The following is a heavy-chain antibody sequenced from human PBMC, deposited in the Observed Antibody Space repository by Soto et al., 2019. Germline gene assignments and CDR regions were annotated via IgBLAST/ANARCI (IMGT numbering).Heavy chain of an antibody. CDR2: MSPNSVNS. CDR1: GYTFTNHD. J-gene: IGHJ4*02. V-gene: IGHV1-8*01. CDR3: ARGGDRDSSGYYYDDY. D-gene: IGHD3-22*01. Sequence: QVQLVQSGAEVKKPGASVKVSCKASGYTFTNHDINWVRQATGQGLEWMGWMSPNSVNSGYAQKYQGRVTMTTDTSISTAYMELSSLRSEDTAVYYCARGGDRDSSGYYYDDYWGQGTLVTVSS.